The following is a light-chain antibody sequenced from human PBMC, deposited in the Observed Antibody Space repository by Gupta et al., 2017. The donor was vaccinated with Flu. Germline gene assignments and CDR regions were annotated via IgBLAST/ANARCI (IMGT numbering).Light chain of an antibody. Sequence: DRVTITCRASQSIGSWLAWYQQKPGKAPNLLIYKASSLESGVPSRFSGSGSGTEFTLTISSLQPDDFATYFCQQYNGYSPWTFGQGTKVEVK. CDR1: QSIGSW. V-gene: IGKV1-5*03. CDR3: QQYNGYSPWT. CDR2: KAS. J-gene: IGKJ1*01.